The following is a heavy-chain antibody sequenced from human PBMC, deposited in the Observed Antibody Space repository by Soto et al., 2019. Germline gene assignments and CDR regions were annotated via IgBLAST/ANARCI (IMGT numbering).Heavy chain of an antibody. J-gene: IGHJ5*02. V-gene: IGHV1-69*02. CDR2: IIPILGIA. D-gene: IGHD2-2*01. CDR1: GGTFSSYT. CDR3: ARVLGYCSSTSCYWSRFDP. Sequence: GASVKVSCKASGGTFSSYTISWVRQAPGQGLEWMGRIIPILGIANYAQKFQGRVTITADKSTSTAYMELSSLRSEDTAVYYCARVLGYCSSTSCYWSRFDPWGQGTLVTVSS.